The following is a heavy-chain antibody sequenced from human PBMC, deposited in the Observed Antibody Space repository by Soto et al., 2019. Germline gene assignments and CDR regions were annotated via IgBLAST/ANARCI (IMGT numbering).Heavy chain of an antibody. Sequence: ASVKVSCKASGYTSADFGISWVRQAPGQGLEWMGWVSGNNGASNPAPKVQGRITMTLDTSTGVSYMALRSLRSDDTAIYYCVRDQKYFRLNGNWFDSWGQGPMGTFST. CDR1: GYTSADFG. J-gene: IGHJ5*01. D-gene: IGHD5-12*01. CDR3: VRDQKYFRLNGNWFDS. CDR2: VSGNNGAS. V-gene: IGHV1-18*04.